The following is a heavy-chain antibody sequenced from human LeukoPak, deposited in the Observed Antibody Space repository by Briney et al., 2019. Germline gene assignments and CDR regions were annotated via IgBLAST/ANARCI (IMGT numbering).Heavy chain of an antibody. CDR2: IKQDGSEK. CDR3: ASLMDV. CDR1: GFTFRSYW. V-gene: IGHV3-7*01. J-gene: IGHJ6*04. Sequence: GGSLRLSCAASGFTFRSYWMSWVRQAPGRGLEWVANIKQDGSEKYYVDSVKGRFTISRDNAKNSLYLQMNSLRAEDTAVYYCASLMDVWGKGTTVTISS.